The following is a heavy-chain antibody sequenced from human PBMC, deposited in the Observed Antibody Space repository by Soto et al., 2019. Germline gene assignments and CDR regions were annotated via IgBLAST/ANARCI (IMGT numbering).Heavy chain of an antibody. CDR2: IIPMFGIT. CDR3: ARDRALNNAAVGMAY. CDR1: GGPFSSYV. D-gene: IGHD6-13*01. Sequence: QVQLVQSGAEVKKPGSSVKVSCKASGGPFSSYVLTWVRQAPGQGLEWMGRIIPMFGITDFAPKIQGRVTITADKSTTTAYMELSSLRSEDTAIYYCARDRALNNAAVGMAYWGQGTLVTVSS. V-gene: IGHV1-69*04. J-gene: IGHJ4*02.